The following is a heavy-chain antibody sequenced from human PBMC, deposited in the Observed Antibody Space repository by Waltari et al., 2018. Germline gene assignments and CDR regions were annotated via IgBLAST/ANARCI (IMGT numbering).Heavy chain of an antibody. CDR3: ARADYGDPPDY. D-gene: IGHD4-17*01. J-gene: IGHJ4*02. CDR1: GYTFTSYA. V-gene: IGHV1-3*03. Sequence: QVQLVQSGAEVKKPGASVKVSCKASGYTFTSYAMHWVRQAPGQRLEWMGWINAGNGNTKYSQEFQGRVTISVDTSKNQFSLKLSSVTAADTAVYYCARADYGDPPDYWGQGTLVTVSS. CDR2: INAGNGNT.